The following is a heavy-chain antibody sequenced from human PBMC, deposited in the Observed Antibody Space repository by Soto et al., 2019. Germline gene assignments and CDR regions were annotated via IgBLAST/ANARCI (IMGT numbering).Heavy chain of an antibody. Sequence: QVQLQESGPGLVKPSETLPLTCSVSDGSVTGDCWCWIWQPPGKGLDWIGCVDYNWRAHYNPSLPGRVTISSDTSNNHYSLKLSSVTTTDTAVYYCARRPDDSKVGYWGQGTLVTVSS. J-gene: IGHJ4*02. V-gene: IGHV4-59*02. CDR1: DGSVTGDC. CDR2: VDYNWRA. D-gene: IGHD4-4*01. CDR3: ARRPDDSKVGY.